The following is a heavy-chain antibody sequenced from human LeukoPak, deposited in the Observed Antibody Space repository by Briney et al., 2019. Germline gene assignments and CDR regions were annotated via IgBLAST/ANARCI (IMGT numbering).Heavy chain of an antibody. J-gene: IGHJ3*02. CDR2: TYPGDSDT. CDR1: GYSFTTYW. Sequence: GESLKISCKGSGYSFTTYWIGWVRQMPGKGLEWMGITYPGDSDTRYSPSYQGQVTISADKSITTAYLQWSSLKASDTAMYYCARRPYSTSPGAFDIWGQGTMVTVSS. CDR3: ARRPYSTSPGAFDI. V-gene: IGHV5-51*01. D-gene: IGHD6-13*01.